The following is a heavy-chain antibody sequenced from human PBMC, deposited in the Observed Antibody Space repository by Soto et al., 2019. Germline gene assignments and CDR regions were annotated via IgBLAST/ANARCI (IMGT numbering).Heavy chain of an antibody. CDR1: GWSFSCYY. D-gene: IGHD6-13*01. CDR3: ARYSNNWFQTEGMDV. Sequence: PSETLSLTCAVYGWSFSCYYLSWIRQPPGKGLEWIGEINHSGSTNYNPSLKSRVTMSVDTSKKQFSLKLTSVTAADTAVYYCARYSNNWFQTEGMDVWGQGTTVTVSS. V-gene: IGHV4-34*01. J-gene: IGHJ6*02. CDR2: INHSGST.